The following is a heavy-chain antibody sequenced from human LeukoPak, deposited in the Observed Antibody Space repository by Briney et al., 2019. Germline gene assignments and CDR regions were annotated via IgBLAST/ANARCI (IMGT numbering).Heavy chain of an antibody. CDR3: ARDLSERGVVAEMVDY. Sequence: AASVKVSCKASGYTFTSYGISWVRQAPGQGLEWMGWISAYNGNTNYAQKLQGRVTMTTDTSTSTAYMELRSLRSDDTAVYYCARDLSERGVVAEMVDYWGQGTLVTVSS. CDR2: ISAYNGNT. CDR1: GYTFTSYG. J-gene: IGHJ4*02. V-gene: IGHV1-18*01. D-gene: IGHD2-15*01.